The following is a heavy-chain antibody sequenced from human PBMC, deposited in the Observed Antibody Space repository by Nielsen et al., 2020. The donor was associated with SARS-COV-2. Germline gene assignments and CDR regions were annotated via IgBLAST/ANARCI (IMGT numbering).Heavy chain of an antibody. Sequence: GGSLRLSCAASGFTFSSYAMSWVRQAPGKGLEWVALISYDGSNKYYADSVKGRFTISRDNSKNTLYLQMNSLRAEDTAVYYCARDKGGNSGDWGQGTLVTVSS. CDR1: GFTFSSYA. V-gene: IGHV3-30-3*01. J-gene: IGHJ4*02. D-gene: IGHD4-23*01. CDR2: ISYDGSNK. CDR3: ARDKGGNSGD.